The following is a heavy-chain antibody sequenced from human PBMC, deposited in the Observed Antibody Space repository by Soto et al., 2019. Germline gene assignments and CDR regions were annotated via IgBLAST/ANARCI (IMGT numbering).Heavy chain of an antibody. Sequence: PGGSLRLSCAASRFTFSTYWMHWVRQAPGKGLVWVSRINSDGTGTSYADSVKGRITISRDNAKNTLYLQMNSLRSEDTAVYYCAGDSSGYSYGAFDIWGQGTMVTVSS. CDR3: AGDSSGYSYGAFDI. J-gene: IGHJ3*02. CDR2: INSDGTGT. CDR1: RFTFSTYW. V-gene: IGHV3-74*01. D-gene: IGHD3-22*01.